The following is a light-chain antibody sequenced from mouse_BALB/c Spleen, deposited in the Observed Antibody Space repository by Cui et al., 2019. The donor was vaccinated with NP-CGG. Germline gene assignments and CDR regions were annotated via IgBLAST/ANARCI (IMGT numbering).Light chain of an antibody. CDR2: GTN. V-gene: IGLV1*01. J-gene: IGLJ1*01. CDR3: ALWYSNHWV. CDR1: TGAVPTSNY. Sequence: QAVVTQESALTPSPGETVTLTCRSSTGAVPTSNYANWVQEKPDHLFTGLIGGTNNRVPGVPARFSGSLIGDKAALTITGAQTEDEAIYFCALWYSNHWVFGGGTKLTVL.